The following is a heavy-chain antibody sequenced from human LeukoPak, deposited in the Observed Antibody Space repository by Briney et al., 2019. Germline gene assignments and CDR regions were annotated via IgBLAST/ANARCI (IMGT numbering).Heavy chain of an antibody. CDR1: GFTFTSSA. Sequence: SVKVSCKASGFTFTSSAVQWVRQARGQRLEWIGWIVVGSGNTNYAQKFQERVTITRDMSTSTAYMELSSLRSEDTAGYYCAAGTAGVYYYYYGMDVWGQGTTVTVSS. V-gene: IGHV1-58*01. CDR3: AAGTAGVYYYYYGMDV. CDR2: IVVGSGNT. D-gene: IGHD6-19*01. J-gene: IGHJ6*02.